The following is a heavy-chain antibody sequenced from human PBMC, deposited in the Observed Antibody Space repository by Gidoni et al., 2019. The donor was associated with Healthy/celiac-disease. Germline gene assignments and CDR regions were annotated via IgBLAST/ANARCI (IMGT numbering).Heavy chain of an antibody. D-gene: IGHD6-13*01. J-gene: IGHJ4*02. Sequence: QVQLVESGGGLVKPGGSLRLSCAASGFTFSDYYMSWIRQAPGKGLEWVSYISSSSSYTNYADSVKGRFTISRDNAKNSLYLQMNSLRAEDTAVYYCARAAFIIAAAGYYYFDYWGQGTLVTVSS. CDR2: ISSSSSYT. CDR3: ARAAFIIAAAGYYYFDY. CDR1: GFTFSDYY. V-gene: IGHV3-11*05.